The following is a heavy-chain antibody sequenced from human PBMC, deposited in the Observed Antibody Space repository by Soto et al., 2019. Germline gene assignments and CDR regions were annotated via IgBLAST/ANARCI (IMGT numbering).Heavy chain of an antibody. Sequence: KPSETLSLTCTVSGGSISTYYWSWIRQPAGKGLEWIGRIDTSGNTNYNPSLKSRVTMSVDTSKKQFSLKLTSVTAADTAVYYCARDSSNWFQTEGMDVWGQGTTVTVSS. CDR3: ARDSSNWFQTEGMDV. D-gene: IGHD4-4*01. V-gene: IGHV4-4*07. CDR2: IDTSGNT. J-gene: IGHJ6*02. CDR1: GGSISTYY.